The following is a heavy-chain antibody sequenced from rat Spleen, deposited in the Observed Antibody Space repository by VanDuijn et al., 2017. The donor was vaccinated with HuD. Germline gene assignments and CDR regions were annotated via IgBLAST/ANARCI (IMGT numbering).Heavy chain of an antibody. CDR1: GFTFSNYD. CDR3: TRGGLYYFDY. V-gene: IGHV5S23*01. Sequence: EVQLVESGGGLVQPGRSLKLSCAASGFTFSNYDMAWVRQAPTKGLEWVASITNTGGSTYYPDSVKGRFTISRDNAQNTLYLQMNSLRSEDTATYYCTRGGLYYFDYWGQGVMVTVSS. J-gene: IGHJ2*01. CDR2: ITNTGGST.